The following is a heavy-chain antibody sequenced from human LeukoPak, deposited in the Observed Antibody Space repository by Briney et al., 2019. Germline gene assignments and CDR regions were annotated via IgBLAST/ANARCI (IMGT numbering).Heavy chain of an antibody. V-gene: IGHV3-21*01. D-gene: IGHD6-25*01. CDR2: ISSSSSSI. CDR3: ARGGRR. Sequence: PGESLRLSCAASGFTFSDCSMNWVRQAPGKGLEWVSSISSSSSSIYYADSVKGRFTISRDNAENSLFLQMNSLRVEDTAVYYCARGGRRWGQGTLVTVSS. CDR1: GFTFSDCS. J-gene: IGHJ4*02.